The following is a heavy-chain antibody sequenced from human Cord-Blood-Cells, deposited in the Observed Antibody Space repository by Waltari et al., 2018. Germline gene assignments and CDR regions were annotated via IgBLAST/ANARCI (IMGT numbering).Heavy chain of an antibody. J-gene: IGHJ6*02. CDR2: INPNSGGT. V-gene: IGHV1-2*04. CDR3: ARDLWRDCSSTSCRIGGMDV. D-gene: IGHD2-2*01. CDR1: GYTFTGYY. Sequence: QVQLVQSGAEVKKPGASVKVSCKASGYTFTGYYMHWVRQAPGQGLEWMGWINPNSGGTNYAQKFQGWVTMTRDTSISTAYMELSRLRSDDTAVYYCARDLWRDCSSTSCRIGGMDVWGQGTTVTVSS.